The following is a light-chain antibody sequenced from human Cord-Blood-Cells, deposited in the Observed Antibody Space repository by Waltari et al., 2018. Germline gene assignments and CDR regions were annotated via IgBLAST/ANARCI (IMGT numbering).Light chain of an antibody. CDR2: AVS. J-gene: IGLJ1*01. CDR3: SSYTSSSTYV. Sequence: QSALTQPASVSGSPGQSITISCTGTSSAVGGYNYVSWYQQHPGKAPKLMIYAVSNRPSGVSNRFSGSKSGNTASLTISGLQAEDEADYYCSSYTSSSTYVFGTGTKVTVL. V-gene: IGLV2-14*01. CDR1: SSAVGGYNY.